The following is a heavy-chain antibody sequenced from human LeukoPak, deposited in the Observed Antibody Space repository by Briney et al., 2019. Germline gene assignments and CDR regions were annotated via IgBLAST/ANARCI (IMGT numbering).Heavy chain of an antibody. CDR1: GDSVSSNSAA. J-gene: IGHJ6*03. CDR3: ARSSPMQWSWSSYYYYMDV. V-gene: IGHV6-1*01. D-gene: IGHD6-13*01. Sequence: SQTLSLTCAISGDSVSSNSAAWNWIRQSPSRGLEWLGRTYYRSKWYNDYAVSVKSRITINPDTSKNQFSLQLNSVTPEDTAVYYCARSSPMQWSWSSYYYYMDVWGKGTTVTVSS. CDR2: TYYRSKWYN.